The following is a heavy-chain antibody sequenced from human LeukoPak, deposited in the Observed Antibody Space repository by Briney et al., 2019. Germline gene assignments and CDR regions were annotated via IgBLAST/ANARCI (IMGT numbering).Heavy chain of an antibody. D-gene: IGHD7-27*01. V-gene: IGHV1-18*01. CDR2: ISAYNGNT. Sequence: GASVKVSCKASGYTFTSYGISWVRQAPGQGLEWMGWISAYNGNTNYAQKLQGRVTMTTDTSTSTAYMELRSLRSDDTAVYYCARGSAEPNWGSNFDYWGQGTLVTVSS. CDR3: ARGSAEPNWGSNFDY. CDR1: GYTFTSYG. J-gene: IGHJ4*02.